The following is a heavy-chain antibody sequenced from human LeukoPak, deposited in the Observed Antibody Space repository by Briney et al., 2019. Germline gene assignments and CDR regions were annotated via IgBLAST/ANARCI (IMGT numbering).Heavy chain of an antibody. D-gene: IGHD3-9*01. CDR3: AKAHHGTGLTGYSLDYYYYHGMDV. CDR1: GFTFDDYA. CDR2: ISWNSGSI. J-gene: IGHJ6*02. V-gene: IGHV3-9*01. Sequence: GGSLRLSCAASGFTFDDYAMHWVRQAPGKGLEWVSGISWNSGSIGYADSVKGRFTISRDNAKNSLYLQMNSLRAEDTALYYCAKAHHGTGLTGYSLDYYYYHGMDVWGQGTTVTVSS.